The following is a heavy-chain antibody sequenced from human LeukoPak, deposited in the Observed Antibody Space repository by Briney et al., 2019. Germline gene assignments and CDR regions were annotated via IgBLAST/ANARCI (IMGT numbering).Heavy chain of an antibody. J-gene: IGHJ6*02. D-gene: IGHD2-15*01. Sequence: SETLSLTCTVSGGSISSYYWSWIRRPAGKGLEWIGRIYTSGSTNYNPSLKSRVTMSVDTSKNQFSLKLSSVTAADTAVYYCARDLEVVAANRYYYYYYGMDVWGQGTTVTVSS. V-gene: IGHV4-4*07. CDR3: ARDLEVVAANRYYYYYYGMDV. CDR1: GGSISSYY. CDR2: IYTSGST.